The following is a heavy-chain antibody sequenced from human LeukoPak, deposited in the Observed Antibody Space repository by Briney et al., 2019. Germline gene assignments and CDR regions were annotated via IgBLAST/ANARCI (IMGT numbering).Heavy chain of an antibody. Sequence: SETLSLTSTVSGGSISSYYWSWIRQPPGKGLEWIGYIYYSGSTNYNPSLKSRLTISVDTSKNQFSLKLSSVTAADTAVHYCARATLWFGELLSGDYYYYYMDVWGKGTTVTVSS. CDR1: GGSISSYY. V-gene: IGHV4-59*01. J-gene: IGHJ6*03. D-gene: IGHD3-10*01. CDR3: ARATLWFGELLSGDYYYYYMDV. CDR2: IYYSGST.